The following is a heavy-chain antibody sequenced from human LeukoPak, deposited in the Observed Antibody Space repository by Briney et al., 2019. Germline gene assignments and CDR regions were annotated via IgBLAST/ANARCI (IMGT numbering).Heavy chain of an antibody. V-gene: IGHV3-23*01. CDR2: ISSSGSGT. Sequence: GGSLRLSCAASGFTFSTYAMSWLRQAPGKGLEWVSAISSSGSGTQYADSVKGRFTISRDNSKNTLYLQMNSLRAEDTAVYYCAKDFSSWGPSGMDVWGQGTTVTVSS. J-gene: IGHJ6*02. CDR3: AKDFSSWGPSGMDV. CDR1: GFTFSTYA. D-gene: IGHD1-26*01.